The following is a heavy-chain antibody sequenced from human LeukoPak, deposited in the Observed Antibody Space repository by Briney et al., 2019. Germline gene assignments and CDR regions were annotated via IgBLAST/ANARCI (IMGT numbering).Heavy chain of an antibody. CDR2: IVVGSGDT. CDR3: GADSMPRGVFSYAFDI. Sequence: GTSVKVSCKASGFAFTSSAVQWVRQARGQRLEWIGWIVVGSGDTNSAQKFQERVTITRDMSTRTAYMEPSSLRSEDTAVYYCGADSMPRGVFSYAFDIWGQGTRVTVSS. CDR1: GFAFTSSA. D-gene: IGHD3-10*01. J-gene: IGHJ3*02. V-gene: IGHV1-58*01.